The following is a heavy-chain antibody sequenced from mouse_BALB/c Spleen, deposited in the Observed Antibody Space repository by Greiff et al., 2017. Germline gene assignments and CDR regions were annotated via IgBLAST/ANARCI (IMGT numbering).Heavy chain of an antibody. J-gene: IGHJ3*01. CDR1: GFTFSSYT. Sequence: DVKLVESGGGLVKPGGSLKLSCAASGFTFSSYTMSWVRQTPEKRLEWVATISSGGSYTYYPDSVKGRFTISRDNAKNTLYLQMSSLKSEDTAMYYCTRVEYGNRWFAYWGQGTLVTVSA. V-gene: IGHV5-6-4*01. CDR2: ISSGGSYT. D-gene: IGHD2-10*02. CDR3: TRVEYGNRWFAY.